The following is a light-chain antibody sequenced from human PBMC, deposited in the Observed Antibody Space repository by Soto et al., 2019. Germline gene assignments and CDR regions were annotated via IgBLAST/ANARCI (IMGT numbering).Light chain of an antibody. CDR2: DES. Sequence: DIQMTQSPSSLSASVGDRVTITCQASHDISNYLNWYPQKPGKAPKLLIYDESNLETGVPSRFSGSGSGTDFTFTISSLQPEDIATYYCQQYDNLPYTFGQGTKLEIK. CDR3: QQYDNLPYT. CDR1: HDISNY. J-gene: IGKJ2*01. V-gene: IGKV1-33*01.